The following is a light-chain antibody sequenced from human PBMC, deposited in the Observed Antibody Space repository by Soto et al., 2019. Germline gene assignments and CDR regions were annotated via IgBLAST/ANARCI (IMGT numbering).Light chain of an antibody. V-gene: IGLV2-14*01. CDR2: EVR. CDR1: MRDVGAYNL. Sequence: QSALTQPASVSGSAGQSITISCSGTMRDVGAYNLVSWYQQHPGTAPKLIIYEVRNRPSGISSRFSGSRSGNTASLTISGLQPEDEADYYCSSYTSISSLGVFGTGTKVTVL. CDR3: SSYTSISSLGV. J-gene: IGLJ1*01.